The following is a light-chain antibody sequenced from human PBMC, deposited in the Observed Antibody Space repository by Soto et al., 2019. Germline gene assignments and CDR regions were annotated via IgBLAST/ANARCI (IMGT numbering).Light chain of an antibody. CDR1: SSNIGNNY. CDR3: GTWDSSLSAGV. J-gene: IGLJ2*01. V-gene: IGLV1-51*01. Sequence: QSVLTQPPSVSATPGQTVPISCSGSSSNIGNNYVSWYQQLPGTAPKLLIYDNNKRPSGIPDRFSGSKSGTSATLGITGLQTGDEADYYCGTWDSSLSAGVFGGGTKLTVL. CDR2: DNN.